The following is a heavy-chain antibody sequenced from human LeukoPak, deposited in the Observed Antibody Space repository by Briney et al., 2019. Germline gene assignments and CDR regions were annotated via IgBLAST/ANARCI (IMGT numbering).Heavy chain of an antibody. CDR2: IYYSGST. CDR1: GGSISSSSYY. CDR3: ARVDRITIFGVVINDAEYFQH. J-gene: IGHJ1*01. V-gene: IGHV4-39*07. D-gene: IGHD3-3*01. Sequence: PSQTLSLTCTVSGGSISSSSYYWGWIRQPPGKGLEWIGSIYYSGSTYYNPSLKSRVTISVDTSKNQFSLKLSSVTAADTAVYYCARVDRITIFGVVINDAEYFQHWGQGTLVTVSS.